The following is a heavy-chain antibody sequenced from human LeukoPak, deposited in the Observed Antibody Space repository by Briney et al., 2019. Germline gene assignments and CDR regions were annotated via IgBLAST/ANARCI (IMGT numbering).Heavy chain of an antibody. CDR2: IYPGNSDT. V-gene: IGHV5-51*01. Sequence: GESLKISCKGSGYSYTTYWFAWVRQMPGEGLEWMGIIYPGNSDTRYGQSFQGQFTIAADKSISIAYLQWSSLKAADTAMYYCARLGYSGSYFGAFDIWGQGTMVTVSS. D-gene: IGHD1-26*01. CDR3: ARLGYSGSYFGAFDI. J-gene: IGHJ3*02. CDR1: GYSYTTYW.